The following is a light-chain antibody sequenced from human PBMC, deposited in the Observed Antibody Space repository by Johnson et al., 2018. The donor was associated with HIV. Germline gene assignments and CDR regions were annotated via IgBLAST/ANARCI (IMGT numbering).Light chain of an antibody. CDR2: QDS. CDR1: KLGDKY. Sequence: VLTQPPSVSVSPGQTASITCSGDKLGDKYACWYQQKPGQSPVLVIYQDSKRPSGIPERFSGSNSGNTATLTISGLQSEDEADYYWAAWDDSLNGLVFGTGTKVTVL. CDR3: AAWDDSLNGLV. V-gene: IGLV3-1*01. J-gene: IGLJ1*01.